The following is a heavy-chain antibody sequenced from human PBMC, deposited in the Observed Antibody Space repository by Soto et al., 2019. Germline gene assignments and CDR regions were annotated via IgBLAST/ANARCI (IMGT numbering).Heavy chain of an antibody. Sequence: QVQLVESGGGVVQPGRSLRLSCAASGFTFSSYGMHWVRQAPGKGLEWVAIISYDGSDKYYAGSVKGRFTISRDNSKNTLYLQMNRLRAEDTAVYYCAKGAVTSSLYYFDYWGQGTLVTVSS. D-gene: IGHD4-17*01. J-gene: IGHJ4*02. V-gene: IGHV3-30*18. CDR2: ISYDGSDK. CDR1: GFTFSSYG. CDR3: AKGAVTSSLYYFDY.